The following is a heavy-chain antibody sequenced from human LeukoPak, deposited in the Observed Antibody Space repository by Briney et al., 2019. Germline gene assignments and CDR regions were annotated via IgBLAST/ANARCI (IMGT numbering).Heavy chain of an antibody. D-gene: IGHD1-26*01. CDR2: ISLAGQT. CDR1: GGSISGTNW. CDR3: SRESGPFRPFGY. J-gene: IGHJ4*02. V-gene: IGHV4-4*02. Sequence: SGTLSLTCGVSGGSISGTNWWSWVRQPPGQGLEWIGEISLAGQTNYSPSLNGRVTMSLDKSSNQLSLHLTSVTAADTATYYCSRESGPFRPFGYWGQGTLVIVSS.